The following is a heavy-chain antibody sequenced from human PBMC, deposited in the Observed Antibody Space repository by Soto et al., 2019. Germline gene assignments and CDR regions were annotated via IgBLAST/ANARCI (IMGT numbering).Heavy chain of an antibody. J-gene: IGHJ4*02. V-gene: IGHV4-30-4*01. Sequence: QVQLQESGPGLVKPSQTLSLTCTVSGGSISSGDYFWSWIRQPPGKGLEWIGYIYYSGSTYYNPSLKSRVTISVDTSKHQISLKLSSVTAPDTAVYYCARRFWSGYYTQFDYWGQGTLVTVSS. CDR3: ARRFWSGYYTQFDY. D-gene: IGHD3-3*01. CDR2: IYYSGST. CDR1: GGSISSGDYF.